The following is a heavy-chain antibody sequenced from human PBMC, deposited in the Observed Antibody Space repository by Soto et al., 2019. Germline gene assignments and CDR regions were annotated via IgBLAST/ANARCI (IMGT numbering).Heavy chain of an antibody. CDR3: ARGLRKVAVRGPRAFDI. D-gene: IGHD6-19*01. CDR2: MNPNSGNT. V-gene: IGHV1-8*01. Sequence: GASVKVSCKASGYTFTSYDINWVRQATGQRLEWMGWMNPNSGNTGYAQKFQGRVTMTRNTSISTAYMELSSLRSEDTAVYYCARGLRKVAVRGPRAFDIWGQGTMVTVSS. J-gene: IGHJ3*02. CDR1: GYTFTSYD.